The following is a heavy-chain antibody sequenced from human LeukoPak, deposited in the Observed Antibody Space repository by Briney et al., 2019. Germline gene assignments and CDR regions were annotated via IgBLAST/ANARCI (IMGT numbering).Heavy chain of an antibody. CDR3: ARGGRSGYDYDAFDI. D-gene: IGHD5-12*01. CDR2: IYYSGST. Sequence: SETLSLTCTVSGGSISSGDYYWSWIRQPPGKGLEWIGYIYYSGSTYYNPSLKSRVTISVGTSKNQFSLKLSSVTAADTAVYYCARGGRSGYDYDAFDIWGQGTMVTVSS. V-gene: IGHV4-30-4*01. CDR1: GGSISSGDYY. J-gene: IGHJ3*02.